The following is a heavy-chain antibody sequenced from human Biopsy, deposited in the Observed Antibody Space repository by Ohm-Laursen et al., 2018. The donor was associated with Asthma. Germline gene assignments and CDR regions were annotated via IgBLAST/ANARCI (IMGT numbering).Heavy chain of an antibody. CDR2: ISVYNGNT. CDR1: GYTFNSAG. CDR3: ARAVDYSHYYGIDV. D-gene: IGHD3-10*01. Sequence: SVKVSCKTSGYTFNSAGITWVRQAPGQGLEWMGWISVYNGNTKVAQKLQDRATMITDTSTSTAYMELRSLRSDDTAVYFRARAVDYSHYYGIDVWGQGTTVTVS. J-gene: IGHJ6*02. V-gene: IGHV1-18*01.